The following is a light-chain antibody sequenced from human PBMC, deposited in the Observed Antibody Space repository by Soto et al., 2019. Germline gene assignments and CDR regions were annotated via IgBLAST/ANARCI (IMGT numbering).Light chain of an antibody. V-gene: IGKV1-5*01. Sequence: EIQLTQSPSTLSASVGDTVTITLRSSESLIGWLAWYQQRPGSAPKLLIYDASSLEGGVPSRFTGDGSGTEFSLTIASLQPDDFGTYYCQQYKSYPWTFGQGTKVDI. CDR3: QQYKSYPWT. CDR1: ESLIGW. J-gene: IGKJ1*01. CDR2: DAS.